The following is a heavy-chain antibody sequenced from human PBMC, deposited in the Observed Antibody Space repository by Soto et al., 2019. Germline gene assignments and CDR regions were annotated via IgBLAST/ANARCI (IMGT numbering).Heavy chain of an antibody. Sequence: EVQLVESGGGLVQPGRSLRLSCAASGFTFDDYTVHWVRQAPGKALEWVSGIGWNSRIMGYADSVKGRFTISRDNAKTSLYLQMNSLSPDDTDLYYCAKDKGIYYYGSGMSAFDIWGQGTMVTLSS. V-gene: IGHV3-9*01. CDR3: AKDKGIYYYGSGMSAFDI. CDR1: GFTFDDYT. D-gene: IGHD3-10*01. J-gene: IGHJ3*02. CDR2: IGWNSRIM.